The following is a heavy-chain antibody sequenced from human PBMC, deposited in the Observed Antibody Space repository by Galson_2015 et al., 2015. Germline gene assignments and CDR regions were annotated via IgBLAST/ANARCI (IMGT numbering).Heavy chain of an antibody. CDR3: ARDREPYIYGDSWYYGMDV. CDR2: IWYDGSYK. J-gene: IGHJ6*02. Sequence: SLRLSCAASGFTFSRYGKHWVRQAPGRGLEWVAVIWYDGSYKYYAESVKGRFTVSRETSKNTLFLQVNSLRAEDTAVYYCARDREPYIYGDSWYYGMDVWGQGTTVTVSS. D-gene: IGHD1-26*01. CDR1: GFTFSRYG. V-gene: IGHV3-33*01.